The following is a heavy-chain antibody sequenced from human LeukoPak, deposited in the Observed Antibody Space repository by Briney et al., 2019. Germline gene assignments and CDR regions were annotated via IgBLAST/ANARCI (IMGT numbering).Heavy chain of an antibody. Sequence: PGRSLRLSCAASGFTFSSYGMHRVRQAPGKGLEWVAVISYDGSNKYYADSVKGRFTISRDNSKNTLYLQMNSLRAEDTAVYYCAKDNVLRYFDWLSNWGQGTLVTVSS. D-gene: IGHD3-9*01. V-gene: IGHV3-30*18. J-gene: IGHJ4*02. CDR2: ISYDGSNK. CDR1: GFTFSSYG. CDR3: AKDNVLRYFDWLSN.